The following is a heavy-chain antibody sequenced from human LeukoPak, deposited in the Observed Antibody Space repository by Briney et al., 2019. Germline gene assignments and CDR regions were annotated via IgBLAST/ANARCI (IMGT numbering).Heavy chain of an antibody. CDR3: AKDPAARNGNRFDP. V-gene: IGHV3-30*02. CDR1: GFTFRSYG. J-gene: IGHJ5*02. CDR2: IRFDGSDK. D-gene: IGHD2-8*01. Sequence: GGSLRLSCAASGFTFRSYGMHWVRQAPGKGLEWVAFIRFDGSDKYYVDSVKGRFTISRDNSKNTLNLQMNSLRAEDTAVYYCAKDPAARNGNRFDPWGQGTLVTVSS.